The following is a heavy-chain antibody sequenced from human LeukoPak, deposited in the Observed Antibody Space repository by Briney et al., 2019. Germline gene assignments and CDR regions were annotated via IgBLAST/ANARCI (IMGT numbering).Heavy chain of an antibody. CDR3: ARDGRGAASMYYYYMDV. Sequence: PSETLSLTCTVSGDSISSYYWSWIRQPAGKGLEWIGRIYTSGSTNYNPSLKSRVTMSVDTSKNQSSLKLTSVTAADTAVYYCARDGRGAASMYYYYMDVWGKGTTVTVSS. V-gene: IGHV4-4*07. J-gene: IGHJ6*03. D-gene: IGHD6-13*01. CDR2: IYTSGST. CDR1: GDSISSYY.